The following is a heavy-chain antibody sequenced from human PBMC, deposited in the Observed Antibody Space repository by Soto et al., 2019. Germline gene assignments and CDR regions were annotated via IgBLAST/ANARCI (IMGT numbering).Heavy chain of an antibody. CDR1: GFTFSSYS. D-gene: IGHD3-22*01. Sequence: GFLRLSCAASGFTFSSYSMNWVRQAPGKGLEWVSYISSSSSTIYYADSVKGRFTISRDNAKNSLYLQMNSLRDEDTAVYYCARDGRITMIVVVSGMDVWGQGTTVTVSS. CDR3: ARDGRITMIVVVSGMDV. J-gene: IGHJ6*02. V-gene: IGHV3-48*02. CDR2: ISSSSSTI.